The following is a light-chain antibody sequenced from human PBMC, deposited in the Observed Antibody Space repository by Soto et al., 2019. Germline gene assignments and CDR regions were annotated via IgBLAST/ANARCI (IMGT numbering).Light chain of an antibody. V-gene: IGLV2-14*01. CDR3: SSYTSSSTLYV. CDR2: DVI. Sequence: QSVLTQPASVSGSPGQSITISCPGTSSDVGGYNYVSWYQQHPGKAPKLMIYDVINRPSGVSNRFSGSKSGNTASLTISGLQAEDEDDYYCSSYTSSSTLYVFGTGTKVTVL. CDR1: SSDVGGYNY. J-gene: IGLJ1*01.